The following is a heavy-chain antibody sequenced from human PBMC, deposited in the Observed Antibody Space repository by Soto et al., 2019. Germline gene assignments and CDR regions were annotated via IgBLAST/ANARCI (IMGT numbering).Heavy chain of an antibody. CDR3: VRDKGTTSLDT. CDR1: GIPFSASG. J-gene: IGHJ5*02. Sequence: QKQLVESGGGVVQPGRSLRLSCAASGIPFSASGMHWVRQAPGKGLEWVAMIWSDGSQEYYADSVKGRFTITRDNSKNMISLQMDSLRAEDTAVYYCVRDKGTTSLDTWGQGNMVTVSS. D-gene: IGHD2-2*01. V-gene: IGHV3-33*01. CDR2: IWSDGSQE.